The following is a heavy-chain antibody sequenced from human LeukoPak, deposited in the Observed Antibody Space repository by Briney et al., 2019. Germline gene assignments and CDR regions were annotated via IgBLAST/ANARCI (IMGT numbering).Heavy chain of an antibody. J-gene: IGHJ4*02. CDR2: IIPIFGTA. V-gene: IGHV1-69*05. CDR1: GGTFSSYA. D-gene: IGHD3-22*01. Sequence: ASVKVSCKASGGTFSSYAISWVRQAPGQGLEWMGGIIPIFGTANYAQKFQGRVTITTDESASTAYMELSSLRSEDTAVYYCARVDDSSGYYLFDYWGQGTLVTVSS. CDR3: ARVDDSSGYYLFDY.